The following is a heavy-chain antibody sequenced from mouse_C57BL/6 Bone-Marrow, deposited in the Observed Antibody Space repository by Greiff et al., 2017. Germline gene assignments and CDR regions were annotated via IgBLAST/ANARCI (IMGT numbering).Heavy chain of an antibody. Sequence: VKLQQSGAELVMPGASVKLSCTASGYTFTSYCMHWVKQRPGKGLEWIGEIDPSGSYTNYNQKFKGKSTLTVDKYSSTAYMQLSSLTSEDSAVKYWSRRVYDGSSYYFDYWGQGTTLTVAS. J-gene: IGHJ2*01. CDR1: GYTFTSYC. V-gene: IGHV1-69*01. CDR2: IDPSGSYT. CDR3: SRRVYDGSSYYFDY. D-gene: IGHD1-1*01.